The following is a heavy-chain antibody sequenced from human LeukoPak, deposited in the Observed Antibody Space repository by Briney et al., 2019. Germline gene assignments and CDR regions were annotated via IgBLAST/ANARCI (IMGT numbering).Heavy chain of an antibody. CDR1: GFTFNNYE. Sequence: GGSLRLSCAASGFTFNNYEMNWVRQAPGRGLEGGSYISSSGNTIFYADSVKGRFTISRDNAKNSLYLQMKSLRVEATAVYYCARVGDRSGYYYWFDYWGQGTLVTVPS. CDR2: ISSSGNTI. D-gene: IGHD3-22*01. CDR3: ARVGDRSGYYYWFDY. J-gene: IGHJ5*01. V-gene: IGHV3-48*03.